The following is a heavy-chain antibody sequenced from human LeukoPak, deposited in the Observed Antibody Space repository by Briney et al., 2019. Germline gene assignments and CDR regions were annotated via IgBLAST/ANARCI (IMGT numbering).Heavy chain of an antibody. J-gene: IGHJ6*02. CDR2: IVVGSGNT. D-gene: IGHD6-13*01. Sequence: SVKVSCKASGFTFTSSAVQWVRQARGQRLEWRGWIVVGSGNTNYAQKFQERVTITRDISTSTAYMEVSSLRSKDTAVYYCAEDGHSSSLPPYYYYGTDVWGQGTTVTVSS. CDR3: AEDGHSSSLPPYYYYGTDV. V-gene: IGHV1-58*01. CDR1: GFTFTSSA.